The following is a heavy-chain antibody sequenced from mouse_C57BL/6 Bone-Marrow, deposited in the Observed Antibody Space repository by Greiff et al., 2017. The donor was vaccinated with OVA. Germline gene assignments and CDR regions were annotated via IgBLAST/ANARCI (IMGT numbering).Heavy chain of an antibody. Sequence: EVQLQQSRPELVKPGASVKISCKASGYTFTDYYMNWVKQSHGKSLEWIGDINPNNGGTSYNQKFKGKATLTVDKSSSTAYMELRSLTSEDSAVYYCAGLGEGFDYWGQGTTLTVSS. CDR3: AGLGEGFDY. CDR1: GYTFTDYY. CDR2: INPNNGGT. D-gene: IGHD3-3*01. J-gene: IGHJ2*01. V-gene: IGHV1-26*01.